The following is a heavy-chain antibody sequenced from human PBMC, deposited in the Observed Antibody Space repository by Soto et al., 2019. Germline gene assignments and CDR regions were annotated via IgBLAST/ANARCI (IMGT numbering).Heavy chain of an antibody. Sequence: SETLSLTCSVSGGSISSSNDYWGWIRQPPGKGLEWLGSMFHSGRTYHNPSLKSRVSISVDTSRNLFSLQLSSVTAADTALYFCVRHHTFHYDSSGYFDSWGQGILVTVSS. CDR2: MFHSGRT. D-gene: IGHD3-22*01. J-gene: IGHJ4*02. V-gene: IGHV4-39*01. CDR1: GGSISSSNDY. CDR3: VRHHTFHYDSSGYFDS.